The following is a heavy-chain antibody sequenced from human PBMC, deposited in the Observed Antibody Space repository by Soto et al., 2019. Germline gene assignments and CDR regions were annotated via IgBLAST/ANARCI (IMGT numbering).Heavy chain of an antibody. V-gene: IGHV4-4*07. CDR1: GDSVSKYY. CDR3: ARSPAYGDYANLDT. J-gene: IGHJ5*02. Sequence: SETLSLTCTVSGDSVSKYYWNWIRHPAGKGLEWIGRIHSTRSPNYNPSLKSRVTMSVDTSKNQFSLKLNLTSVTAADTAVYYCARSPAYGDYANLDTWGQGTLVTVSS. D-gene: IGHD4-17*01. CDR2: IHSTRSP.